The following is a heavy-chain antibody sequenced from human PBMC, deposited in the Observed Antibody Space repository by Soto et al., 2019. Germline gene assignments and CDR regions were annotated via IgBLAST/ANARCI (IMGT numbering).Heavy chain of an antibody. CDR3: AAHTSGCSGGSCYSHYYYMDV. J-gene: IGHJ6*03. CDR2: IVVGSGNT. Sequence: ASVKVSCKASGGTFSSYAISWVRQAPGQRLEWIGWIVVGSGNTNYAQKFQERVTITRDMSTSTAYMELISLRSEDTAVYYCAAHTSGCSGGSCYSHYYYMDVWGKGTTVTVS. CDR1: GGTFSSYA. D-gene: IGHD2-15*01. V-gene: IGHV1-58*02.